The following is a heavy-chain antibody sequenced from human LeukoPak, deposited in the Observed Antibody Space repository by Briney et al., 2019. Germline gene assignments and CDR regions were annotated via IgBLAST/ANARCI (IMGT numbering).Heavy chain of an antibody. Sequence: GGSLGLSVAAPGLTFTSFPISGVGQAQGKGLNWASAISGSGGSTYYADSVKGRFTISRDNSKNTLYLQMNSLRAEDTAVYYCAKDRYQPLLSNFDYWGQGTLVTVSS. J-gene: IGHJ4*02. V-gene: IGHV3-23*01. CDR1: GLTFTSFP. CDR3: AKDRYQPLLSNFDY. CDR2: ISGSGGST. D-gene: IGHD2-21*02.